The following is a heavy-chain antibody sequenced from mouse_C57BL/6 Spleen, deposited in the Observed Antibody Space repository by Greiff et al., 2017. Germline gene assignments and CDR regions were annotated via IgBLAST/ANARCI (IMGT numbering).Heavy chain of an antibody. CDR1: GFTFSSYG. J-gene: IGHJ1*03. CDR2: ISSGGSYT. V-gene: IGHV5-6*01. CDR3: ARGRDYDEGYFDV. D-gene: IGHD2-4*01. Sequence: EVKLMESGGDLVKPGGSLKLSCAASGFTFSSYGMSWVRQTPDKRLEWVATISSGGSYTYYPDSVKGRFTISRDNAKNTLYLQMSSLKSEDTAMYYCARGRDYDEGYFDVWGTGTTVTVSS.